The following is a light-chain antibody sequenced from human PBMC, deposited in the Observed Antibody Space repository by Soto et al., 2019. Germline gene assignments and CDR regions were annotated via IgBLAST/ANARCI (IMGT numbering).Light chain of an antibody. V-gene: IGLV3-21*02. CDR2: DDS. CDR1: NIGRKS. J-gene: IGLJ1*01. Sequence: SYELTQPPSVSVAPGQTARITCGGTNIGRKSVHWYQQKPGQAPVVVVYDDSDRPSGIPERFSGSNSGNTATLTISRVEAGDEADYYCQVWDTRSDHQVFGTGTKLTVL. CDR3: QVWDTRSDHQV.